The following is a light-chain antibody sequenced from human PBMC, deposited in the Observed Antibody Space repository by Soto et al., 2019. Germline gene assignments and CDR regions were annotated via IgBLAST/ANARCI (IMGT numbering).Light chain of an antibody. CDR3: QQYGSSPQYT. J-gene: IGKJ2*01. Sequence: EIVLTQSPGTLSLSPGERATLSCRASQSVSSSYLAWYQQKPGQAPRLLIYGASSRATGIPDRFSGSGSGTDFTLTISRLEPEDFAVYYWQQYGSSPQYTFGQGTKLESK. V-gene: IGKV3-20*01. CDR2: GAS. CDR1: QSVSSSY.